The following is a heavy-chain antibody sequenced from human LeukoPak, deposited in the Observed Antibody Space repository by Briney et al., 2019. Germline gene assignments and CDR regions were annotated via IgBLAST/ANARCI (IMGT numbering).Heavy chain of an antibody. V-gene: IGHV3-7*01. Sequence: PGGSLRLSCAASGFTFSSYWMSWVRQAPGKGLEWVANIKQDGSEKYYVDSVKGRFTISRDNAKNSLYLQMNSLRAEDTAVYYCAREPGPTYYYDSSGYYFWDYWGQGTLVTVSS. CDR2: IKQDGSEK. CDR3: AREPGPTYYYDSSGYYFWDY. D-gene: IGHD3-22*01. CDR1: GFTFSSYW. J-gene: IGHJ4*02.